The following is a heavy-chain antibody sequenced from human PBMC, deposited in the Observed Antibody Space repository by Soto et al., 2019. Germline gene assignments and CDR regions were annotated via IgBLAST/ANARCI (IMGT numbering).Heavy chain of an antibody. CDR3: ASAAWELPYYYGMDV. Sequence: QVQLVQSGAEVKKPGASVKVSCKASGYTFTSYGISWVRQAPGQGLEWMGWISAYNGNTNYAQKLQGRVTMTTDTSKRTAYMELRSLSSDDTAVYYCASAAWELPYYYGMDVWGQGTTVTVSS. J-gene: IGHJ6*02. CDR2: ISAYNGNT. D-gene: IGHD1-26*01. CDR1: GYTFTSYG. V-gene: IGHV1-18*01.